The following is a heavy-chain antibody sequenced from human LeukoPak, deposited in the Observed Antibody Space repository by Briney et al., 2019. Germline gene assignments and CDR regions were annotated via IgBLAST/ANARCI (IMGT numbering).Heavy chain of an antibody. D-gene: IGHD1-26*01. V-gene: IGHV1-69*13. CDR3: ASNPRPIVVDI. Sequence: ASVKVSCKASGGTFSSYAISWVRQAPGQGLEWMGRIIPIFRTSNYAQKFQGRVTITADESTSTAYMELSSLRSEDTAVYYCASNPRPIVVDIWGQGTMVTVSS. CDR1: GGTFSSYA. J-gene: IGHJ3*02. CDR2: IIPIFRTS.